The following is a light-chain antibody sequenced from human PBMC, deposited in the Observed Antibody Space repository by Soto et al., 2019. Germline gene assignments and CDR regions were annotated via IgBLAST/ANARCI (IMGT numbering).Light chain of an antibody. J-gene: IGKJ5*01. CDR3: QQRNSYPIT. Sequence: DIQMTQSPSTLSASIGDRVTITCRASQSIYNWLAWYQQRPVQTPKLLIHTSSTLQSGVPSRFSGSGSGTEFTLTISSLQPEDFATYYCQQRNSYPITFGQGTRLEIK. CDR2: TSS. V-gene: IGKV1-5*01. CDR1: QSIYNW.